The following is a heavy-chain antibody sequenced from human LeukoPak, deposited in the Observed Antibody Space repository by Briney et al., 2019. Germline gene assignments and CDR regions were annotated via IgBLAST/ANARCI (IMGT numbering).Heavy chain of an antibody. Sequence: KPSETLSLTCTVSGGSITSYYWSWIRQPPGKGLEWLGYIFSNGVTNYNPSLQSRVTISIDTSKNQFSLKLNSVTAADTAVYYCARRDNVPVIRHGFDHWGQGTLVTVSS. CDR2: IFSNGVT. CDR3: ARRDNVPVIRHGFDH. V-gene: IGHV4-59*08. J-gene: IGHJ4*02. D-gene: IGHD2-8*01. CDR1: GGSITSYY.